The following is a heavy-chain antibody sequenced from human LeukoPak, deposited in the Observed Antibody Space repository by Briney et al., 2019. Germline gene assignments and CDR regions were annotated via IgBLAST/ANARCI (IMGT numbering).Heavy chain of an antibody. CDR2: INHSGST. CDR1: GGSFSGYY. V-gene: IGHV4-34*01. CDR3: ARDPPGDAFDI. J-gene: IGHJ3*02. Sequence: SETLSLTCAVYGGSFSGYYWSWIRQPPGKGLEWIGEINHSGSTNYNPSLKSRVTISVDTSKNQFSLKLSPVTAADTAVYYCARDPPGDAFDIWGQGTMVTVSS.